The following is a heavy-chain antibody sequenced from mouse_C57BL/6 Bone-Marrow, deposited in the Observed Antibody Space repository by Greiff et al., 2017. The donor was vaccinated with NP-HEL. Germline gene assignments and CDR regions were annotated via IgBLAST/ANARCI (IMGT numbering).Heavy chain of an antibody. Sequence: QVQLKQSGAELARPGASVKLSCKASGYTFTSYGISWVRQRPGQGLEWIGEIYPRSGNTYYNEKFKGKATLTADKSSSTAYMELRSLTSEDSAVYFCARMGAWFAYWGKGTLVTVSA. J-gene: IGHJ3*01. CDR2: IYPRSGNT. CDR3: ARMGAWFAY. CDR1: GYTFTSYG. V-gene: IGHV1-81*01.